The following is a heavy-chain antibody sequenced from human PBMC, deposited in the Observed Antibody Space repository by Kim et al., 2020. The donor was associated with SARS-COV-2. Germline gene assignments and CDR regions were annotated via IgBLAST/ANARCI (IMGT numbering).Heavy chain of an antibody. CDR1: GGSFSGYY. J-gene: IGHJ3*02. V-gene: IGHV4-34*01. D-gene: IGHD2-2*01. Sequence: SETLSLTCAVYGGSFSGYYWSWIRQPPGKGLEWIGEINHSGSTNYNPSLKSRVTISVDTSKNQFSLKLSSVTAADTAVYYCARGNQRWGFIVVVTAAPWQFDSWGEGRMVSV. CDR3: ARGNQRWGFIVVVTAAPWQFDS. CDR2: INHSGST.